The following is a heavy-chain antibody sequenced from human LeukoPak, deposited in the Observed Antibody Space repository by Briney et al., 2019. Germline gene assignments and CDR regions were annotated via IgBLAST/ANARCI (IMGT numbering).Heavy chain of an antibody. Sequence: PGGSLRLSCAASGLTFSSYWMSWVRQAPGKGLEWVANIKQDGSEKHYVDSVTGRFTISRDNTKNSLYLQMNSLRADDTAVYYCARELAGPPQEAFDIWGQGTMVTVSS. CDR2: IKQDGSEK. V-gene: IGHV3-7*01. CDR3: ARELAGPPQEAFDI. J-gene: IGHJ3*02. CDR1: GLTFSSYW.